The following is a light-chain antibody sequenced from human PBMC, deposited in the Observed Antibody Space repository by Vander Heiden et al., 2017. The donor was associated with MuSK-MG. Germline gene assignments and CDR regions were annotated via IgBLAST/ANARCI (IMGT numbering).Light chain of an antibody. J-gene: IGKJ4*01. CDR1: QGIRND. V-gene: IGKV1-17*01. CDR2: AAS. CDR3: LQHNSYPSFT. Sequence: DIQMTQSPSSMSASVGDRVTITCRASQGIRNDLGWYQQKPWKAPKRLIYAASSWQSGVPSRFSCSGSGTEVILTISSRQPEYFATYYCLQHNSYPSFTFGGGTQVDIK.